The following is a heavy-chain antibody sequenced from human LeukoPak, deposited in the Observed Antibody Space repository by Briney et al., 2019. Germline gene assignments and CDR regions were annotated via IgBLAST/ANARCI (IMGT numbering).Heavy chain of an antibody. CDR2: ISSSSSYI. Sequence: GGSLRLSCAASGFTFSSYSMNWVRQAPGKGLEWVSSISSSSSYIYYADSVKGRFTISRDNAKNSLYLQMNSLRAEDTAVYYCARARKSGNIVVVPAAISGRGYYFDYWGQGTLVTVSS. V-gene: IGHV3-21*01. D-gene: IGHD2-2*02. CDR1: GFTFSSYS. J-gene: IGHJ4*02. CDR3: ARARKSGNIVVVPAAISGRGYYFDY.